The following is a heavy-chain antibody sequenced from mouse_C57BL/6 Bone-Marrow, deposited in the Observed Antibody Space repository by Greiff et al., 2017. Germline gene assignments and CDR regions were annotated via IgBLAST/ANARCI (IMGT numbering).Heavy chain of an antibody. V-gene: IGHV1-81*01. CDR2: IYPRSGNT. Sequence: VKLMESGAELARPGASVKLSCKASGYTFTSYGISWVKQRTGQGLEWIGEIYPRSGNTYYNEKFKGKATLTADKSSSTAYMELRSLTSEDSAVYFCARPYYYGSSGYFDVWGTGTTVTVSS. CDR1: GYTFTSYG. J-gene: IGHJ1*03. D-gene: IGHD1-1*01. CDR3: ARPYYYGSSGYFDV.